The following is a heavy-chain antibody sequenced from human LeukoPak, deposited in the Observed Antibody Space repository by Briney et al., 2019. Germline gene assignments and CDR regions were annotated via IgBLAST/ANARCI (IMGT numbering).Heavy chain of an antibody. J-gene: IGHJ4*02. Sequence: SETLSLTCTVSGGSISSSSYYWTWIRQPPGKGLEWIGYIYYSGSTNYNPSLKSRVTISIDTSKNQFSLKLSSVTAADTAVYYCARGAGSSSSWTGGYWGQGTLVTVSS. V-gene: IGHV4-61*01. CDR3: ARGAGSSSSWTGGY. D-gene: IGHD6-13*01. CDR2: IYYSGST. CDR1: GGSISSSSYY.